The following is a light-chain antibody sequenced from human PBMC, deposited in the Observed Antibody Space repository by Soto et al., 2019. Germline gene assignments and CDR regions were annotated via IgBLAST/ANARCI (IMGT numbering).Light chain of an antibody. CDR1: QSISTW. CDR2: AAS. CDR3: QQYNDSFRYT. Sequence: DIQMTQSPSTLSASVGDRVTITCRASQSISTWLAWYQQKPGTAPKLLIYAASTLETGVPSRFSGSRSGTEFTLPVSSLQPDDFATYYCQQYNDSFRYTFGQGTKVDNK. V-gene: IGKV1-5*03. J-gene: IGKJ2*01.